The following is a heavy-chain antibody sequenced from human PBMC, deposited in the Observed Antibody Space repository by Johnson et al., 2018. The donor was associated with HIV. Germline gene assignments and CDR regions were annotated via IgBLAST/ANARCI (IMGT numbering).Heavy chain of an antibody. Sequence: VQLVESGGGLVQPGGSLRLSCGASAFTFSSNDMKWVRQAPGKGLVWVSRINSDGSSTSYADSVKGRFTISRDNAKNTLYLQMNSLRAEDTAVYYCARYSSGWQGLDAFDIWGQGTMVTVSS. CDR1: AFTFSSND. CDR2: INSDGSST. CDR3: ARYSSGWQGLDAFDI. V-gene: IGHV3-74*02. D-gene: IGHD6-19*01. J-gene: IGHJ3*02.